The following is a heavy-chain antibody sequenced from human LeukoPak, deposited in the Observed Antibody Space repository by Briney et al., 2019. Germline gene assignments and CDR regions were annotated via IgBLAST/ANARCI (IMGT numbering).Heavy chain of an antibody. D-gene: IGHD3-9*01. V-gene: IGHV3-23*01. CDR1: GFTFSSYG. Sequence: GSLRLSCAASGFTFSSYGMHWVRQAPGKGLEWVSGISGSGGSTYYADSVKGRFTVSRDNSKNMLYLQMNSQRAEDTAVYYCAHLGYDILTGYYNWGQGTLVTASS. CDR3: AHLGYDILTGYYN. J-gene: IGHJ4*02. CDR2: ISGSGGST.